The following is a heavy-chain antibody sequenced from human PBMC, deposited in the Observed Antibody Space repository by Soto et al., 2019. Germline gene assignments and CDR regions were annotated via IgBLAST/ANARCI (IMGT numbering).Heavy chain of an antibody. CDR1: GFSFTSNW. D-gene: IGHD3-22*01. V-gene: IGHV5-51*01. CDR2: IYPGDSDT. CDR3: ARVLLDDSSGADY. J-gene: IGHJ4*02. Sequence: GESLKISCKGSGFSFTSNWINWVRQMPGKGLEWMGIIYPGDSDTRYSPSFQGQVTISADKSISTAYLQWSSLKASDTGMYYCARVLLDDSSGADYWGQGTLVNVSS.